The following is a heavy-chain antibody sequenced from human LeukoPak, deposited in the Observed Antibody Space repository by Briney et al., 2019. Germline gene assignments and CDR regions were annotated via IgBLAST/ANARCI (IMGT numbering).Heavy chain of an antibody. CDR3: AGEASSWYESVDY. CDR1: GGSISSSSYY. CDR2: IYYSGST. D-gene: IGHD6-13*01. J-gene: IGHJ4*02. Sequence: SETLSLTCTVSGGSISSSSYYWGWIRQPPGKGLEWIGSIYYSGSTYYNPSLKSRVTISVDTSKNQFSLKLSSVTAADTAVYYCAGEASSWYESVDYWGQGTLVTVSS. V-gene: IGHV4-39*07.